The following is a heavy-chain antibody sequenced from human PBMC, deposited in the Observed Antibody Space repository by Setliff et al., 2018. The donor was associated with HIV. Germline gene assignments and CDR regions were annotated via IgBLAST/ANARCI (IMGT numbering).Heavy chain of an antibody. CDR3: ARGGAVSEDFDS. CDR1: GDSISSNNYY. D-gene: IGHD3-16*01. Sequence: KTSETLSLTCTVSGDSISSNNYYWGWIRQPQGKGPEWIGSIFYSETVYYGGRTYYSPSLKSRVTISVDTSKSQFSLKLNSVTAADTAVYFCARGGAVSEDFDSWGQGTLVTVSS. CDR2: IFYSETVYYGGRT. J-gene: IGHJ5*01. V-gene: IGHV4-39*07.